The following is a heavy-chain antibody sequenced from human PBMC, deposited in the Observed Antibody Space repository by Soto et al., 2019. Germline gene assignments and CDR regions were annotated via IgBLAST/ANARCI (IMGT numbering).Heavy chain of an antibody. Sequence: QVQLQESGRGLVKPSETLSLTCTVSGGSITNYYCSWFRQPPGKGLEWIGYINYDGYSAYNLSLKRRVTLSMDASKTQFSLMLESVTATDTAVYYCARHGFGPLHGLVDVWGPGTTVIVSS. CDR2: INYDGYS. CDR3: ARHGFGPLHGLVDV. D-gene: IGHD3-10*01. J-gene: IGHJ6*02. V-gene: IGHV4-59*08. CDR1: GGSITNYY.